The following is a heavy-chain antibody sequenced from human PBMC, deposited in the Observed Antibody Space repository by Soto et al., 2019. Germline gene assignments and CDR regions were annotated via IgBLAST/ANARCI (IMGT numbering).Heavy chain of an antibody. V-gene: IGHV5-51*01. CDR3: ARLVSASYPYYYYYGMDV. J-gene: IGHJ6*01. CDR2: IYPGDSDS. CDR1: GYSLTSYW. D-gene: IGHD1-26*01. Sequence: GESLKICCKGSGYSLTSYWIGWVRQMPGKGLEWMGGIYPGDSDSRYSPSFQGQVTISADNSISTAYLQWSSLKAPDTAMYYCARLVSASYPYYYYYGMDVWGQGTTVTVSP.